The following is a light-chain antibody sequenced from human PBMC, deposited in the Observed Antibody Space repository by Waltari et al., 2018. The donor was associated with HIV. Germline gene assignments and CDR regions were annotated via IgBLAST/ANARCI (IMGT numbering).Light chain of an antibody. CDR1: RSDVGGYDY. CDR3: CSYAGTYTLVL. CDR2: DVN. V-gene: IGLV2-11*01. Sequence: QSVLTQPRTVSGSPGQSVTISCTGTRSDVGGYDYVPRNQQRPGKAPKLMIYDVNKRSSGVPHRFAGSKSGNTSSLTISGLQAEDEADYYCCSYAGTYTLVLFGGWTKLTVL. J-gene: IGLJ2*01.